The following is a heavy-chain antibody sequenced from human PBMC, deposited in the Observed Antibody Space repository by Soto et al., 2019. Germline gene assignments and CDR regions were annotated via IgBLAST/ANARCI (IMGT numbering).Heavy chain of an antibody. V-gene: IGHV1-58*02. CDR3: AAEGENCSGGSCPDDYYGMDV. D-gene: IGHD2-15*01. CDR2: IVVGSGNT. Sequence: SVKVSCKASRYTFTSYDIFWVRQARGQRLEWIGWIVVGSGNTNYAQKFQERVTITRDMSTSTAYMELSSLRSEDTAVYYCAAEGENCSGGSCPDDYYGMDVWGQGTTVTVSS. J-gene: IGHJ6*02. CDR1: RYTFTSYD.